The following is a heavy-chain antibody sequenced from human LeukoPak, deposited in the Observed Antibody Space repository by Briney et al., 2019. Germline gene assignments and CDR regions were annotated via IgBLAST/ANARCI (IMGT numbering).Heavy chain of an antibody. CDR3: ARLHGAEEDYYYYYMDV. D-gene: IGHD4-17*01. CDR2: IIPIFGTA. J-gene: IGHJ6*03. Sequence: GASVKVSCKASGGTFSSYAISWVRQAPGQGLEWMGGIIPIFGTANYAQKFQGRVTITADESTSTAYMELSSLRSEDTAVYYCARLHGAEEDYYYYYMDVWGKGTTVTVSS. V-gene: IGHV1-69*13. CDR1: GGTFSSYA.